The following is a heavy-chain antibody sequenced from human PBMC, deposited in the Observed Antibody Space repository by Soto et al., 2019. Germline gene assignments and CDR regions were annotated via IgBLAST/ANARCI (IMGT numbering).Heavy chain of an antibody. CDR1: GGSISSSNW. CDR3: AVVARRSGGYCSGGSCNNFQH. D-gene: IGHD2-15*01. J-gene: IGHJ1*01. V-gene: IGHV4-39*01. Sequence: SETLSLTCAVSGGSISSSNWWSWVRQPPGKGLEWIGSIYYSGSTYYNPSLKSRVTISVDTSKNQFSLKLSSVTAADTAVYYCAVVARRSGGYCSGGSCNNFQHWGQGTLVTVSS. CDR2: IYYSGST.